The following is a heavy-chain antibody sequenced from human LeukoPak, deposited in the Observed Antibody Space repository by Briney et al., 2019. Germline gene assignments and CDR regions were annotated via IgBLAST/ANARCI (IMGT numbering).Heavy chain of an antibody. CDR1: GGTFSDYG. J-gene: IGHJ4*02. CDR3: ARASGNWNYYFDY. Sequence: SVKVSCKASGGTFSDYGISWVRQAPGQGLEWMGGIFPIFGTTNYAQKFQGRVTITTDGATSTAYMELSSLRSEDTAVYYCARASGNWNYYFDYWGQGTLVTVSS. D-gene: IGHD1-7*01. V-gene: IGHV1-69*05. CDR2: IFPIFGTT.